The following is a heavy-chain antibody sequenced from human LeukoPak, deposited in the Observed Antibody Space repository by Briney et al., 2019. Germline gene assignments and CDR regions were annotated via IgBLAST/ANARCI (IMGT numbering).Heavy chain of an antibody. D-gene: IGHD6-19*01. Sequence: GGSLRLSCAASGFTFSSYGMHWVRQAPGKGLEWVAFIRYDGSNKYYADSVKGRFTISRDNSKNTLYLQMNSLRAEDTAVYYCAKEAQWLDIDSFDYWGQGTLVTVSS. J-gene: IGHJ4*02. CDR3: AKEAQWLDIDSFDY. CDR2: IRYDGSNK. V-gene: IGHV3-30*02. CDR1: GFTFSSYG.